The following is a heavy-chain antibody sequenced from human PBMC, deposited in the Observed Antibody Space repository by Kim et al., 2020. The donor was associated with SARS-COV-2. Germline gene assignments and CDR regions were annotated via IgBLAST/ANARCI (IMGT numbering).Heavy chain of an antibody. CDR1: GFTFTGHA. J-gene: IGHJ4*02. CDR2: IVGSDGTT. D-gene: IGHD2-2*03. Sequence: GGSLRLSCTTSGFTFTGHAMSWVRQAPGKGLEWVSSIVGSDGTTYYVDSVKGRLSISRDDSKNTLYLQMSALRADDTAAYYCLKGGSGWIWDYWGQGTLVTVSS. CDR3: LKGGSGWIWDY. V-gene: IGHV3-23*01.